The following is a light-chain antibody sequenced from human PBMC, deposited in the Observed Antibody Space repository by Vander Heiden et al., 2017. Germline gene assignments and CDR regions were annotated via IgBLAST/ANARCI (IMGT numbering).Light chain of an antibody. Sequence: DIQPTQSPSTLSASVGDRVTITCRASQSISSWLAWYQQKPGKAPKLLIYKASSLESGVPSRFSGSGSGTEFTLTISSLQPDDFATYYCQQYNSYSWTFGQGTKVEIK. CDR2: KAS. J-gene: IGKJ1*01. V-gene: IGKV1-5*03. CDR1: QSISSW. CDR3: QQYNSYSWT.